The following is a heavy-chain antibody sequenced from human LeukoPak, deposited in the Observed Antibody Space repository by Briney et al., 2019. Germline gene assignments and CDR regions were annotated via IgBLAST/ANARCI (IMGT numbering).Heavy chain of an antibody. Sequence: LSLTCTVSGGSISSSSYYWGWIRQAPGKGLEWVAYISNGGSTTYYADSVRGRFTISRDNAKNSVYLQMNSLRDEDMAVYYCARDPSGRASHLDYWGQGTLVTVSS. CDR2: ISNGGSTT. D-gene: IGHD3-10*01. V-gene: IGHV3-11*04. CDR3: ARDPSGRASHLDY. CDR1: GGSISSSSYY. J-gene: IGHJ4*02.